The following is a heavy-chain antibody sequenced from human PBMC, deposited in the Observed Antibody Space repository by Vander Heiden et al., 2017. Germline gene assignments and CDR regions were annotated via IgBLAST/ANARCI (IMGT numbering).Heavy chain of an antibody. D-gene: IGHD5-12*01. J-gene: IGHJ4*02. CDR1: GFTVSSTY. CDR3: ARVDRGYSGYDQTYYFDY. Sequence: EVQLVESGGGLLQPVGSLRLSCAASGFTVSSTYMSWVRQAPGKGLEWVSVIYSGGSTYYADSVEGRFTISRDNSKNTLYLQMNSLRAEDTAVYYCARVDRGYSGYDQTYYFDYWGQGTLVTVSS. CDR2: IYSGGST. V-gene: IGHV3-53*01.